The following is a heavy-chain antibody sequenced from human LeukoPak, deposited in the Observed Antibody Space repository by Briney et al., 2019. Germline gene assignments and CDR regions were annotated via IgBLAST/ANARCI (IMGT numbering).Heavy chain of an antibody. CDR1: GGSISTYY. CDR2: IYYSGST. J-gene: IGHJ3*02. Sequence: SETLSLTCTVSGGSISTYYWSWIRHSPGKGLEWIGSIYYSGSTNYNPSLKSRVTISVDTSKNQFSLELSSVTAADTAVYYCAVNLTRHTFDIWGQGTMVTVSS. V-gene: IGHV4-59*08. CDR3: AVNLTRHTFDI. D-gene: IGHD1-1*01.